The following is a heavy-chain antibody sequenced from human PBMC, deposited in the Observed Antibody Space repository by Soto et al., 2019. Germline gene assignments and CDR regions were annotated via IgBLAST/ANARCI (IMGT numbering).Heavy chain of an antibody. J-gene: IGHJ5*02. CDR2: IKEDGSEK. V-gene: IGHV3-7*01. CDR1: GLTFSNYY. CDR3: ASDIGRRVGYTANEP. Sequence: EVQLVESGGGLVQPGGSLRLSCAASGLTFSNYYMTWVRQAPGKGLEWVANIKEDGSEKYYGDSVRGRFTLSSDNAKNSRYRQMNSLRAEITAVYYCASDIGRRVGYTANEPWGQGTLVTVSS. D-gene: IGHD1-1*01.